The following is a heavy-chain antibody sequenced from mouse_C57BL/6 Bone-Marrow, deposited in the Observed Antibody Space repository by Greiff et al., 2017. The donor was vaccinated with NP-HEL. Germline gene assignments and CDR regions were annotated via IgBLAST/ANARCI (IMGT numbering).Heavy chain of an antibody. D-gene: IGHD1-1*01. CDR3: ARTPYYYGSSYRFAY. CDR1: GYSITSGYY. V-gene: IGHV3-6*01. CDR2: ISYDGSN. Sequence: EVQLQESGPGLVKPSQSLSLTCSVTGYSITSGYYWNWIRQFPGNKLEWMGYISYDGSNNYNPSLKNRISITRDTSKNQFFLKLNSVTTEDTATYYCARTPYYYGSSYRFAYWGQGTLVTVSA. J-gene: IGHJ3*01.